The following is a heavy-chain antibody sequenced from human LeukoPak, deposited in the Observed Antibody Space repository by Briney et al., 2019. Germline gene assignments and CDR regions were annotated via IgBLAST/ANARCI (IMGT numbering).Heavy chain of an antibody. V-gene: IGHV3-74*01. D-gene: IGHD4-17*01. Sequence: GGSLRLSCEASGFTFGKYRMHWVRQAPGKGLVWVSRINSDDNSTSYADSVKGRFTISRDNARNALSLQMNSLRVEDTAVYYCARERGTTVIGGDYYYYGLNVWGQGTTVTVSS. CDR3: ARERGTTVIGGDYYYYGLNV. CDR2: INSDDNST. J-gene: IGHJ6*02. CDR1: GFTFGKYR.